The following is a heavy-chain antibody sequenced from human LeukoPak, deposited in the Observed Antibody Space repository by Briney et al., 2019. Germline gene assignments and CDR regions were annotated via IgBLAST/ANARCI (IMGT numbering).Heavy chain of an antibody. V-gene: IGHV3-48*03. D-gene: IGHD6-13*01. CDR1: GFTFSSYE. CDR3: ASAYSSSWLGDAFDI. Sequence: GGSLRLSCAASGFTFSSYETNWVRQAPGKGLEWVSYISSSGSTIYYADSVKGRFTISRDNAKNSLYLQMNSLRAEDTAVYYCASAYSSSWLGDAFDIWGQGTMVTVSS. CDR2: ISSSGSTI. J-gene: IGHJ3*02.